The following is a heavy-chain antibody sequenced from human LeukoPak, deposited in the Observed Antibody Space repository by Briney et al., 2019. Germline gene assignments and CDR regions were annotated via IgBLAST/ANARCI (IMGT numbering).Heavy chain of an antibody. CDR2: IYPGDSDT. Sequence: GESLKISCKGSGYRFTSYWIGWVRQMPGKGLEWMGIIYPGDSDTRYSPSFQGQVTISADKSISTAYLQWSSLKASDTAMYYCARLLGYCSGGSCPNWFDPWGQGTLVTVSS. D-gene: IGHD2-15*01. J-gene: IGHJ5*02. CDR3: ARLLGYCSGGSCPNWFDP. V-gene: IGHV5-51*01. CDR1: GYRFTSYW.